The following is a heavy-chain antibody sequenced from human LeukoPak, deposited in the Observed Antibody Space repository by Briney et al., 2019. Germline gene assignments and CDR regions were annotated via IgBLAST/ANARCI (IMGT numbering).Heavy chain of an antibody. V-gene: IGHV3-23*01. D-gene: IGHD3-22*01. CDR3: AKLPLTYYYDSSGYPYYFDY. CDR1: GFTFSSYG. Sequence: PGGTLRLSCAASGFTFSSYGMSWVRQAPGKGLEWVSAISGSGGSTYYADSVKGRFTISRDNSKNTLYLQMNSLRAEDTAVYYCAKLPLTYYYDSSGYPYYFDYWGQGTLVTVSS. J-gene: IGHJ4*02. CDR2: ISGSGGST.